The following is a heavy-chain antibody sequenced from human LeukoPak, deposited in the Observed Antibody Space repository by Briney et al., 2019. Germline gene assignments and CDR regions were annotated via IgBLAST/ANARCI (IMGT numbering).Heavy chain of an antibody. D-gene: IGHD3-22*01. CDR1: GFTVSSNY. CDR3: ARVHHYDSSGYYWDY. J-gene: IGHJ4*02. CDR2: IYSGGST. Sequence: PGGSLRLSCAASGFTVSSNYMSWVRQAPGKGLEWVSAIYSGGSTYYADSVKGRFTISRDNSKNTLYLQMNSLRAEDTAVYYCARVHHYDSSGYYWDYWGQGTLVTVSS. V-gene: IGHV3-53*01.